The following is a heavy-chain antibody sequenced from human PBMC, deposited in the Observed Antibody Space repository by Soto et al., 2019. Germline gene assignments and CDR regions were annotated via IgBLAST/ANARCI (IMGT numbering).Heavy chain of an antibody. CDR2: IWYDGSNK. V-gene: IGHV3-33*01. CDR3: ARAHQSVYPYYFDY. J-gene: IGHJ4*02. D-gene: IGHD3-16*02. Sequence: GGSLRLSCAASGFTFSSYGMHWVRQAPGKGLEWVAVIWYDGSNKYYADSVKGRFTISRDNSKNTLYLQMNSLRAEDSSVYYCARAHQSVYPYYFDYWGQGTMVTVSS. CDR1: GFTFSSYG.